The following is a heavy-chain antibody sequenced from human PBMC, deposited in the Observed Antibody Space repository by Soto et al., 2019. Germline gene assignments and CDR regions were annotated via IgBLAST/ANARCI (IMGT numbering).Heavy chain of an antibody. CDR1: GFAFSTQA. CDR3: ARETSGYLDY. J-gene: IGHJ4*02. Sequence: QVQLVESGGGVVQPGRSLRLSCAASGFAFSTQAMHWVRQAPGKGLDWVAVVSYDGNSQYYVDSVKGRFTISRDNSKSTLYLQMNSLRAEDTAVYYCARETSGYLDYWGQGSLVTVSS. CDR2: VSYDGNSQ. D-gene: IGHD3-16*02. V-gene: IGHV3-30-3*01.